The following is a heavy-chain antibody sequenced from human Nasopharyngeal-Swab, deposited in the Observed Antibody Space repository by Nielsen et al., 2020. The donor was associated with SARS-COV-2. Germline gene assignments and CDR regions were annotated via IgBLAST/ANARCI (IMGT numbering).Heavy chain of an antibody. D-gene: IGHD3-22*01. Sequence: ASVKGSCKASGYTFTSYGISWVRQAPGQGLEWMGWISAYNGNTNYAQKLQGRVTMTTDTSTSTAYMELRSLRSDDTAVYYCARDGGYDSSGIDAFDIWGQGTMVTVSS. CDR2: ISAYNGNT. CDR1: GYTFTSYG. J-gene: IGHJ3*02. V-gene: IGHV1-18*01. CDR3: ARDGGYDSSGIDAFDI.